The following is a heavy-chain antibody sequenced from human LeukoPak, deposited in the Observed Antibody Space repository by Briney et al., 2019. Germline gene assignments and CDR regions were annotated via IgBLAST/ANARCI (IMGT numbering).Heavy chain of an antibody. CDR2: IYYSGSI. J-gene: IGHJ4*02. CDR3: ARYSGSYSGFDY. V-gene: IGHV4-59*08. CDR1: GGSISSYY. D-gene: IGHD1-26*01. Sequence: SETLSLTCTVSGGSISSYYWSWIRQPPGKGLEWIGYIYYSGSINYNPSLKSRVTISVDTSKNQFSLKLRSVTAADAAVYYCARYSGSYSGFDYWGQGTLVTVSS.